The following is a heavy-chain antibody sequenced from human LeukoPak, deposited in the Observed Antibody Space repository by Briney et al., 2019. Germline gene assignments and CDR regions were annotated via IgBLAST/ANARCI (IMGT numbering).Heavy chain of an antibody. Sequence: SETLSLTCAVSGGSISSSNWWSWVRQPPGKGLEWIGEIYHSGSTNYNPSLKSRVTISVDKSKNQFSLRLSSVTAADTAVYYCARGTPGEITNYYYGSGSYYNNWGQGTLVTVSS. J-gene: IGHJ4*02. CDR1: GGSISSSNW. V-gene: IGHV4-4*02. CDR2: IYHSGST. CDR3: ARGTPGEITNYYYGSGSYYNN. D-gene: IGHD3-10*01.